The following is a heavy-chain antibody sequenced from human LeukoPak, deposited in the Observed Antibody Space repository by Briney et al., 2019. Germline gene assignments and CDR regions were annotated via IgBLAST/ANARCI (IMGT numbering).Heavy chain of an antibody. CDR3: VRGKLVSYHYYYYYMDV. CDR2: TYYRSKWYN. J-gene: IGHJ6*03. V-gene: IGHV6-1*01. CDR1: GDSVSSNSAA. D-gene: IGHD3-9*01. Sequence: PSQTLSLTCAISGDSVSSNSAAWNWIRQSPSRGLEWLGRTYYRSKWYNDYAVSVKSRTTINPDTSKNQFSLQLNSVTPEDTAVYYCVRGKLVSYHYYYYYMDVWGKGTTVTISS.